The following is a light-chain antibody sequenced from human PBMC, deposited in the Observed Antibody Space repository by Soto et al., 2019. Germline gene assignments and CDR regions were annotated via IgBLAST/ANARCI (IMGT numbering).Light chain of an antibody. CDR2: AAS. V-gene: IGKV1-39*01. CDR3: QQTYSTPPCN. Sequence: DIQLTQSPSSLSASVGDRVTLRCRASESIDIYLSWYQQKPGKAPKLLISAASTLQSGVPSRFSGSGSGTDFTLTISSLQPEDFATYYCQQTYSTPPCNFGQGTRLENK. J-gene: IGKJ5*01. CDR1: ESIDIY.